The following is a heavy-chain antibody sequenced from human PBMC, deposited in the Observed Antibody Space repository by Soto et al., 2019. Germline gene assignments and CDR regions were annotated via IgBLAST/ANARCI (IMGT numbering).Heavy chain of an antibody. D-gene: IGHD3-3*01. CDR2: IIPIFGTA. V-gene: IGHV1-69*01. Sequence: QVQLVQSGAEVKKPGSSVKVSCKASGGTFSSYAISWVRQAPGQGLEWMGGIIPIFGTANYEQKFQGRVTITADESTSTDYMELSSLRSEDTAVYYCARGRYYDFWSANVANWFDPWGQGTLVTVSS. J-gene: IGHJ5*02. CDR3: ARGRYYDFWSANVANWFDP. CDR1: GGTFSSYA.